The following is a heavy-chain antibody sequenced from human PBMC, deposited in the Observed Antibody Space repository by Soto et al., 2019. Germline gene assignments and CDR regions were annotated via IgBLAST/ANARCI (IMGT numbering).Heavy chain of an antibody. D-gene: IGHD6-19*01. CDR3: ARGSSGWYMNY. CDR1: GFTFSSYW. V-gene: IGHV3-74*01. J-gene: IGHJ4*02. CDR2: INSDGSST. Sequence: EVQLVESGGGLVQPGGSLRLSCAASGFTFSSYWMHWVRQAPGKGLVWVSRINSDGSSTSYADSVKGRFTISRDNAKNTRNLHMNRLRAEDTAVYYFARGSSGWYMNYWGQGTLVTVSS.